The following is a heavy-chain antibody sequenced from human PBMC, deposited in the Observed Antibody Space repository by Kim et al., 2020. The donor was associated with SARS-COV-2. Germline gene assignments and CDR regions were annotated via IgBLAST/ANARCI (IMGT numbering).Heavy chain of an antibody. CDR1: GFTFSNAW. D-gene: IGHD3-22*01. V-gene: IGHV3-15*01. J-gene: IGHJ4*02. CDR2: IKSKTDGGTT. Sequence: GGSLRLSCAASGFTFSNAWMSWVRQAPGKGLEWVGRIKSKTDGGTTDYAAPVKGRFTISRDDSKNTLYLQMNSLKTEDTAVYYCTTDLPGKSGYYDSSGYRPLDYWGQGTLVTVSS. CDR3: TTDLPGKSGYYDSSGYRPLDY.